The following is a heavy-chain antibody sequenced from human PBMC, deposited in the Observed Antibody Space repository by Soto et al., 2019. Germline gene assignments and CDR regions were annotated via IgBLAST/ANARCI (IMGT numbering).Heavy chain of an antibody. J-gene: IGHJ4*02. CDR3: ARDLPQRYYYDSSGYYDY. CDR1: GYTFTSYG. V-gene: IGHV1-18*01. Sequence: QVQLVQSGAEVKKPGASVKVSCKASGYTFTSYGISWVRQAPGQGLEWMGWISAYNGNTNYAQKLQGRVTMTTDTFTSTAYMELRSLRSDDTAVYYCARDLPQRYYYDSSGYYDYWGQGTLVTVSS. D-gene: IGHD3-22*01. CDR2: ISAYNGNT.